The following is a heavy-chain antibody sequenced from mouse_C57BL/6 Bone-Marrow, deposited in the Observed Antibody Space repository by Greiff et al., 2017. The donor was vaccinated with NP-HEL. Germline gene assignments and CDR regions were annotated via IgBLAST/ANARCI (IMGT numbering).Heavy chain of an antibody. CDR3: AREEWLPYFSYAMDY. V-gene: IGHV1-55*01. Sequence: QVQLQQPGAELVKPGASVKMSCKASGYTFTSYWITWVKQRPGQGLEWIGDIYPGSGSTNYNEKFKSKATLTVDTSSSSAYMQLSSLTSEDSAVYYCAREEWLPYFSYAMDYWGQGTSVTVSS. J-gene: IGHJ4*01. CDR1: GYTFTSYW. CDR2: IYPGSGST. D-gene: IGHD2-2*01.